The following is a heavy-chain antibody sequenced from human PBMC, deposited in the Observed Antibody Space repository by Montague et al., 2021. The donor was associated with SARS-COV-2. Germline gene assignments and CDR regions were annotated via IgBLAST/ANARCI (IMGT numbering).Heavy chain of an antibody. CDR3: ARGSHVCERRGLRAGGFDP. Sequence: SETLSLTCAVYGASFSGYHWTWIRQSPGRGMERIGEVIHSGKTSYNPSLQSRLTMSVETYKKQFSLRLSSVTAAATAVYFCARGSHVCERRGLRAGGFDPWGQGTLVTVSS. D-gene: IGHD6-13*01. J-gene: IGHJ5*01. CDR2: VIHSGKT. CDR1: GASFSGYH. V-gene: IGHV4-34*01.